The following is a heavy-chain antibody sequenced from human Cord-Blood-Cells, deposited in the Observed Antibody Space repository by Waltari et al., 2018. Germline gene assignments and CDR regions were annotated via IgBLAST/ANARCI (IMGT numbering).Heavy chain of an antibody. CDR2: IYSGGST. J-gene: IGHJ4*02. D-gene: IGHD6-13*01. V-gene: IGHV3-53*01. CDR1: GFTVSSNY. CDR3: ARSPKGRGGAAAY. Sequence: EVQLVESGGGLIQPGGSLRLSCAASGFTVSSNYMSWVRQGPGKGLEWVSVIYSGGSTYYADSVKGRFTISRDNSKNTLYLQMNSLRAEDTAVYYCARSPKGRGGAAAYWGQGTLVTVSS.